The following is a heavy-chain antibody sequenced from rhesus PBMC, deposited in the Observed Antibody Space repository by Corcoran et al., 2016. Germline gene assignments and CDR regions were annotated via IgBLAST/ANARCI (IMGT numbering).Heavy chain of an antibody. Sequence: EVQLVESGAGLVQPGGSLRLSCAASGFTLSNSWMSWVRQAPGKRIEWVARNNRKADGEAADYAPAVKGRVTISRDDSKHTLYLQMNSLKTEDTAVYYCTTQYYEDDYGYYYTRIFDYWGQGVLVTVSS. CDR2: NNRKADGEAA. CDR1: GFTLSNSW. J-gene: IGHJ4*01. V-gene: IGHV3-30*02. CDR3: TTQYYEDDYGYYYTRIFDY. D-gene: IGHD3-9*01.